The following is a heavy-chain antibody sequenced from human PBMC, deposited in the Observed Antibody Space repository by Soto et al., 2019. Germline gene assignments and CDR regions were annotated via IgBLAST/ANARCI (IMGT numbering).Heavy chain of an antibody. J-gene: IGHJ4*02. V-gene: IGHV4-4*02. CDR1: GGSISSYY. Sequence: SETLSLTCTVSGGSISSYYWRWVRQPPEKGLEWIGEIFHSGSTNYNPSLKTRLTISVDKSKNQFSLKLSSVTAADTAIYYCERVYSGSYSDSWGRGTLVTVSS. CDR3: ERVYSGSYSDS. D-gene: IGHD1-26*01. CDR2: IFHSGST.